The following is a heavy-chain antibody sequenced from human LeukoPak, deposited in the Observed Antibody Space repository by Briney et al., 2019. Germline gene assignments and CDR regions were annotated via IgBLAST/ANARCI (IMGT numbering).Heavy chain of an antibody. CDR3: AKVTSSSWYTFDY. J-gene: IGHJ4*02. Sequence: GGSLRLSCAASGFTFSSYGMHWVRQAPGKGLEWVAVISYDGSNKYYADSVKGRFTISRDNSKNTLYLQMNSLRAEDTAVYYCAKVTSSSWYTFDYWGQGTLVTVSS. D-gene: IGHD6-13*01. CDR1: GFTFSSYG. V-gene: IGHV3-30*18. CDR2: ISYDGSNK.